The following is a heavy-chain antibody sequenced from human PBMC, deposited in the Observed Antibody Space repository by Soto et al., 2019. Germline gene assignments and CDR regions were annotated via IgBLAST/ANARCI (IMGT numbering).Heavy chain of an antibody. Sequence: SQTLSLTCAISGDSVSSNSAAWNWIRQSPSRGLEWLGRTYYRSKWYNDYAVSVKSRITINPDTSKNQFSLQLNSVTPEDTAVYYCARDSELRYFDWLLSKYYYYGMDVWGQGTKVTVSS. J-gene: IGHJ6*02. CDR2: TYYRSKWYN. V-gene: IGHV6-1*01. D-gene: IGHD3-9*01. CDR1: GDSVSSNSAA. CDR3: ARDSELRYFDWLLSKYYYYGMDV.